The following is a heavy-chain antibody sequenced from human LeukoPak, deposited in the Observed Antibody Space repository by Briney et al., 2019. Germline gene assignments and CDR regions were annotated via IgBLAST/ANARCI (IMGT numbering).Heavy chain of an antibody. J-gene: IGHJ4*02. CDR1: GFTFGSYA. Sequence: PGGSLRLSCAASGFTFGSYAMSWVRQAPGKGLEWVSAISGSGGSTYYADSVKGRFTISRDNSKNTLYLQMNSLRAEDTAVYYCHRYCSSTSCYHWVYWGQGTLVTVSS. D-gene: IGHD2-2*01. V-gene: IGHV3-23*01. CDR2: ISGSGGST. CDR3: HRYCSSTSCYHWVY.